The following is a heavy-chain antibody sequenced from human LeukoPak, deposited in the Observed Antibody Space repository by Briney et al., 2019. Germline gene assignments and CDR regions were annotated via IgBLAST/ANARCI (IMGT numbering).Heavy chain of an antibody. D-gene: IGHD6-6*01. Sequence: GGSLRLSCAASGFIFRNYWMNWVRQAPGKGLEWVANIKPDGSEKYYVDSVKGRFAISRDNAKNSLYLQMNSLRAEDTAVYYCTRGSSNEYWGQGTLVTVSS. CDR2: IKPDGSEK. J-gene: IGHJ4*02. CDR3: TRGSSNEY. V-gene: IGHV3-7*01. CDR1: GFIFRNYW.